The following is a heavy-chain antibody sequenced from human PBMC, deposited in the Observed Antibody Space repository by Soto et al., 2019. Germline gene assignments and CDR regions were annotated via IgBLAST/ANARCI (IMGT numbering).Heavy chain of an antibody. CDR3: ARIGRYRSSTSCYRGYYYCYGMDV. J-gene: IGHJ6*02. V-gene: IGHV4-34*01. CDR1: GGSFSGYY. CDR2: INHSGST. Sequence: TSETLSLTCAVYGGSFSGYYWSWIRQPPGKGLEWIGEINHSGSTNYNPSLKSRVTISVDTSKNQFSLKLSSVTAADTAVYYCARIGRYRSSTSCYRGYYYCYGMDVWGQGTTVTVSS. D-gene: IGHD2-2*02.